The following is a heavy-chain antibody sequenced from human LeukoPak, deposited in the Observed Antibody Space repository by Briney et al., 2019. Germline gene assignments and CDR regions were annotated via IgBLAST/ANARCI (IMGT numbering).Heavy chain of an antibody. CDR2: ISGGGATT. CDR3: AKSTGYSTTGRDFDS. D-gene: IGHD6-13*01. V-gene: IGHV3-23*01. CDR1: GFTFSSYA. Sequence: AGGSLILSCAASGFTFSSYAMSWVRQAPGKGLEWVSDISGGGATTFYADSVKGRFTISRDNSKNTLYLQLSSLRAEDTAVYYCAKSTGYSTTGRDFDSWGRGTLVTVSS. J-gene: IGHJ4*02.